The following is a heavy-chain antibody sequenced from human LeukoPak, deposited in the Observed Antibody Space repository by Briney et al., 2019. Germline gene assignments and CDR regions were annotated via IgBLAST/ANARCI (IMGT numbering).Heavy chain of an antibody. D-gene: IGHD6-13*01. J-gene: IGHJ4*02. V-gene: IGHV4-30-2*01. CDR1: GGSISSGGYY. CDR3: ARGEQQLVRSCFDY. CDR2: IYHSGST. Sequence: SETLSLTCTVSGGSISSGGYYWSWIRQPPGKGLEWIGYIYHSGSTYYNPSLKSRVTISVDTSKNQFSLKLSSVTAADTAVYYCARGEQQLVRSCFDYWGQGTLVTVSS.